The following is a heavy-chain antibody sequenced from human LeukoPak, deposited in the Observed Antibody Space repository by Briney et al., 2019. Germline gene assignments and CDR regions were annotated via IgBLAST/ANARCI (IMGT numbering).Heavy chain of an antibody. J-gene: IGHJ4*02. V-gene: IGHV4-38-2*02. D-gene: IGHD5-18*01. CDR2: INHSGST. CDR3: ARELRGYSYGYIPGGDY. CDR1: GYSISSGYY. Sequence: KTSETLSLTCTVSGYSISSGYYWGWIRQPPGKGLEWIGEINHSGSTNYNPSLKSRVTISVDTSKNQFSLKLSSVTAADTAVYYCARELRGYSYGYIPGGDYWGQGTLVTVSS.